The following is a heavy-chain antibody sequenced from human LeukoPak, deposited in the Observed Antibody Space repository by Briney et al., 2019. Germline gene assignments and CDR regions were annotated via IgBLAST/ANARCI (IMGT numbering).Heavy chain of an antibody. V-gene: IGHV3-21*01. CDR2: ISSSSSYI. CDR3: AREGDYFGDH. Sequence: PGGSLRLSCAAAGFTFTTYSMNWVRQAPGKGLEWVSYISSSSSYIYYVDSVRGRFTISRDNANNSLYLQMNSLRAEDTAVYYCAREGDYFGDHWGRGTLVTVSS. CDR1: GFTFTTYS. J-gene: IGHJ4*02. D-gene: IGHD4-17*01.